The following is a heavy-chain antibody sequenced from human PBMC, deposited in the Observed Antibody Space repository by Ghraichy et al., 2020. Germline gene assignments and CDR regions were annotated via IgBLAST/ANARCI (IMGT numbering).Heavy chain of an antibody. V-gene: IGHV4-39*07. Sequence: SQTLSLTCTVSGGSISSSSYYWGWIRQPPGKGLEWIGSIYYSGSTYYNPSLKSRVTISVDTSKNQFSLKLSSVTAADTAVYYCARDFITIFGVVITSEWFDPWGQGTLVTVSS. D-gene: IGHD3-3*01. CDR3: ARDFITIFGVVITSEWFDP. CDR2: IYYSGST. J-gene: IGHJ5*02. CDR1: GGSISSSSYY.